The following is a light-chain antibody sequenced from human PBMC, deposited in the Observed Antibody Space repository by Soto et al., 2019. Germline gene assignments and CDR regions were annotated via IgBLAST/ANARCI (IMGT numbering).Light chain of an antibody. CDR1: SSDVGGYNY. CDR2: DVS. CDR3: CSYAGSYTYV. Sequence: QSALTQPRSVSGSPGQSVTISCTGTSSDVGGYNYVSWYQQHSGKALKLMIYDVSKRPSGVPDRFSGSKSGNTASLTISGLQAEDEADYYCCSYAGSYTYVFGTGTKVTVL. V-gene: IGLV2-11*01. J-gene: IGLJ1*01.